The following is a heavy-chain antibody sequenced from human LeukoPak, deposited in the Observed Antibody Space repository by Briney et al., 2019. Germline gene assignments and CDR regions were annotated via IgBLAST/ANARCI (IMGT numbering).Heavy chain of an antibody. Sequence: GGSLRLSCAASGFTLSSYEINWVRLAPGKGLEWISYISRTGNSIYYADSVKGRFTISRDSAKNSLYLRMNSLRAEDTAVYYCARGPYSSNWYVDYWGQGTLVTVAS. CDR1: GFTLSSYE. CDR3: ARGPYSSNWYVDY. V-gene: IGHV3-48*03. D-gene: IGHD6-13*01. J-gene: IGHJ4*02. CDR2: ISRTGNSI.